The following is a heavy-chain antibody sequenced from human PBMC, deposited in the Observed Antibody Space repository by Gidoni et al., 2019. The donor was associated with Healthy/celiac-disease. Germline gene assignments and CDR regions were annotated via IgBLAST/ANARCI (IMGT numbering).Heavy chain of an antibody. D-gene: IGHD1-26*01. CDR1: GYSFTSYW. CDR3: ARQGVGATAIVLDY. J-gene: IGHJ4*02. V-gene: IGHV5-51*01. Sequence: EVQLVQSGAEVKKPGASLKISCKGSGYSFTSYWIGWVRQLPGKGLEWLGIILPGDSDTRYSPSFQGQVTISADKSIRPAYLQWSSLKASDTAMYYCARQGVGATAIVLDYWGQGTLVTVSS. CDR2: ILPGDSDT.